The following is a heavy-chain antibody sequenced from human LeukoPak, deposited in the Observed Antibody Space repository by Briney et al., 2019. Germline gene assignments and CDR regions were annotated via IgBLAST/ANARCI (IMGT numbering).Heavy chain of an antibody. CDR2: IIPIFGKA. Sequence: SVKVSCKASGYTFTGYYIGWGRHAPGQGLEWMGRIIPIFGKANYAQKFQGRVTITADKSTSTVYMELSSLRSEDTAVYYCARMLPTGVYWGQGTLVTVSS. CDR3: ARMLPTGVY. CDR1: GYTFTGYY. V-gene: IGHV1-69*02. D-gene: IGHD1-14*01. J-gene: IGHJ4*02.